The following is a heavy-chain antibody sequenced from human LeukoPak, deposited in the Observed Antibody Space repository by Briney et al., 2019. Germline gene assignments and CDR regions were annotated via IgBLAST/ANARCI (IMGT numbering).Heavy chain of an antibody. V-gene: IGHV4-59*08. D-gene: IGHD3-10*01. CDR1: GGSISSYY. J-gene: IGHJ6*02. Sequence: SETLSLTCTVSGGSISSYYWSWIRQPPGKGLEWIGYIYYSGSTNYNPSPKSRVTISVDTSKNQFSLKLSSVTAADTAVYYCARQRRQGFHYYYGMDVWGQGTTVTVSS. CDR3: ARQRRQGFHYYYGMDV. CDR2: IYYSGST.